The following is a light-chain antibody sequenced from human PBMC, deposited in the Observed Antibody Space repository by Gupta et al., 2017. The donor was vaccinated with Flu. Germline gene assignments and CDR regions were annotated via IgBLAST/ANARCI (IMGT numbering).Light chain of an antibody. J-gene: IGKJ1*01. Sequence: ISCMSSQSLVYSDGSTILHWLQQRPGQSPRRLIYLVSHRESGVPDKFSGSGSGTEFTLKISRVEAEDVGVYFCMQGAHWPWAFGQGTKVEIK. CDR3: MQGAHWPWA. CDR1: QSLVYSDGSTI. V-gene: IGKV2-30*01. CDR2: LVS.